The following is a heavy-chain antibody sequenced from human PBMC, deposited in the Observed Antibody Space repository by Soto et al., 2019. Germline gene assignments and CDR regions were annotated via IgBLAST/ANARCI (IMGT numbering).Heavy chain of an antibody. J-gene: IGHJ4*02. CDR2: INTDGSII. Sequence: GSLRLSCAASGLIFSNYKMHWVRQAPGKGLVWVSRINTDGSIIDYADSVKDRFTVSRDNAKNTLYLQMNSLRADDTAVYYCARDTDGLHYWGQGTLVTVSS. CDR3: ARDTDGLHY. CDR1: GLIFSNYK. V-gene: IGHV3-74*01.